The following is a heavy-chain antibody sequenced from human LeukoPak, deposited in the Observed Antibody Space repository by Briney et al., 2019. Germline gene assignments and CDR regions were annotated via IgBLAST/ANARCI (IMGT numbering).Heavy chain of an antibody. J-gene: IGHJ6*02. D-gene: IGHD1-14*01. CDR3: ATGQGHGMDV. CDR1: GFTFSSYW. CDR2: INSDGSST. V-gene: IGHV3-74*01. Sequence: GESLKISCKGSGFTFSSYWMHWVRQAPGKGLVWVSRINSDGSSTSYADSVKGRFTISRDNAKNTLYLQMNSLRAEDTAVYYCATGQGHGMDVWGQGTTVTVSS.